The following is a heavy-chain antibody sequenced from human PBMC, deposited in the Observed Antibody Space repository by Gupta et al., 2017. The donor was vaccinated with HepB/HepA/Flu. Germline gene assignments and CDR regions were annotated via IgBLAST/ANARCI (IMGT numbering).Heavy chain of an antibody. J-gene: IGHJ6*02. CDR1: GYIFVSYG. Sequence: QVQLVQSGAEVKKPGASVKVSCKASGYIFVSYGINWVRQAPGQGLEWMGWISVYNGNTNYAQKLQDRLTMTTDTSTTTAYMELSSLRSDDTAVYYCARGGRGSRYYNMDVWGQGTTVTVSS. V-gene: IGHV1-18*01. CDR3: ARGGRGSRYYNMDV. D-gene: IGHD3-16*01. CDR2: ISVYNGNT.